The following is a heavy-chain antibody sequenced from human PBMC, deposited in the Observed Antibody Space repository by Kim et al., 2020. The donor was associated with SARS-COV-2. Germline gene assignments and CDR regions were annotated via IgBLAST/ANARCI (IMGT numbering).Heavy chain of an antibody. CDR2: IIPDLGMA. V-gene: IGHV1-69*04. J-gene: IGHJ6*02. CDR1: GGTFSNYD. CDR3: ARGVVPAASNFEASMTV. D-gene: IGHD2-2*01. Sequence: SVKVSCKASGGTFSNYDINWVRQAPGQGLEWMGRIIPDLGMANYAQKFQGRLTITADKSTNTASMDLSSLRSDDTAVYYCARGVVPAASNFEASMTVWG.